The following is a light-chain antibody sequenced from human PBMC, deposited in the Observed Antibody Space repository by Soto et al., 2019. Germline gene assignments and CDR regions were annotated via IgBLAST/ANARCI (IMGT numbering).Light chain of an antibody. CDR2: DAS. CDR1: QSLSNTY. J-gene: IGKJ5*01. Sequence: EIVLTQSPATLSLSPGERATLSCGASQSLSNTYLAWYQQKPGLAPRLLIYDASSRAAGIPDRFSGSGSGTEFTLTISRLEPEDFAVYYCQQYGDSVTFGQGTRLEIK. V-gene: IGKV3D-20*01. CDR3: QQYGDSVT.